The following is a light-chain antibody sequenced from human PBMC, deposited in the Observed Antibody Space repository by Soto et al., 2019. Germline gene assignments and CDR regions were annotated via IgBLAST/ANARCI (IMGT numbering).Light chain of an antibody. CDR1: QSVSRY. Sequence: EIGLTQSPATLSLSPGERATLSCRASQSVSRYLAWYQQRPGQAPRLLIYDASNRATGIPARFSGSGSGTDFTLTISSLEPEDFAVYYCQQCFNWPRTFGQGTKVDIK. CDR3: QQCFNWPRT. J-gene: IGKJ1*01. CDR2: DAS. V-gene: IGKV3-11*01.